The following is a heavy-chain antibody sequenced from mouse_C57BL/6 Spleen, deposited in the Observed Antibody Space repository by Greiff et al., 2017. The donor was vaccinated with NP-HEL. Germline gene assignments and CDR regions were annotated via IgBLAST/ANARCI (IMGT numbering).Heavy chain of an antibody. CDR2: IWRGGST. CDR3: ARKGYGSSPHWYFDV. Sequence: VQLQQSGPGLVQPSQSLSITCTVSGFSLTSYGVHWVRQSPGKGLEWLGVIWRGGSTDYNAAFISRLSISKDNSKSQVFFKMNSLQADDTAIYDCARKGYGSSPHWYFDVWGTGTTVTVSS. V-gene: IGHV2-2*01. CDR1: GFSLTSYG. J-gene: IGHJ1*03. D-gene: IGHD1-1*01.